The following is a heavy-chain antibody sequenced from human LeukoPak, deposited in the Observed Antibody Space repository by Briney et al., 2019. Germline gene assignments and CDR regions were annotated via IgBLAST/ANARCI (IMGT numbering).Heavy chain of an antibody. CDR1: GGTFSSYT. V-gene: IGHV1-69*06. CDR3: ARDPYSSGPNWFDP. J-gene: IGHJ5*02. D-gene: IGHD6-19*01. CDR2: IIPIFGTA. Sequence: ASVKVSCKASGGTFSSYTITWVRQAPGQGLEWMGGIIPIFGTANYAQKFQGRVTITADKSTSTAYMELSSLRSEDTAVYYCARDPYSSGPNWFDPWGQGTLVTVSS.